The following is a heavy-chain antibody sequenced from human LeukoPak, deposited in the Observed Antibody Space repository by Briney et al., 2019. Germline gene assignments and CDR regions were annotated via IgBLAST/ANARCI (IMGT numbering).Heavy chain of an antibody. Sequence: ASVKVSCKASGGTFSSYAISWVRQAPEQGLEWMGRIIPIFGTANYTQKFQGRVTITTDESTSTAYMELSSLRSEDTAVYYCASVLPGGILTGYRYYFDYWGQGTLVTVSS. V-gene: IGHV1-69*05. J-gene: IGHJ4*02. CDR3: ASVLPGGILTGYRYYFDY. CDR1: GGTFSSYA. D-gene: IGHD3-9*01. CDR2: IIPIFGTA.